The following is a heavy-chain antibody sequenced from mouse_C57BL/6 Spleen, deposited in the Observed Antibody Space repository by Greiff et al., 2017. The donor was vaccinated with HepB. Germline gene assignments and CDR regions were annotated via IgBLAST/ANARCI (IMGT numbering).Heavy chain of an antibody. CDR1: GYTFTNYW. Sequence: QVQLQQSGAELVRPGTSVKMSCKASGYTFTNYWIGWEKQRPGHGLEWIGDIYPGGGYTNYNEKFKGKATLTADKSSSTAYMQFSSLTSEDSAIYYCARRRSYWYFDVWGTGTTVTVAS. V-gene: IGHV1-63*01. J-gene: IGHJ1*03. CDR2: IYPGGGYT. CDR3: ARRRSYWYFDV.